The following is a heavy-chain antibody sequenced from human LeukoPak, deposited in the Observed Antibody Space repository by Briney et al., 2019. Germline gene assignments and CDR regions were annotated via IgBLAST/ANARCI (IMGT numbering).Heavy chain of an antibody. V-gene: IGHV1-18*01. CDR2: ISAYNGNT. Sequence: GASVKVSCKASGYTFTSYGITWVRQAPGQGLEWMGWISAYNGNTNYAQKLQGRVTMTTDTSTSTAYMELRSLRSDDTAVYYCARDQVITMVRGVPTSPYYYYGMDVWGQGTTVTVSS. D-gene: IGHD3-10*01. J-gene: IGHJ6*02. CDR3: ARDQVITMVRGVPTSPYYYYGMDV. CDR1: GYTFTSYG.